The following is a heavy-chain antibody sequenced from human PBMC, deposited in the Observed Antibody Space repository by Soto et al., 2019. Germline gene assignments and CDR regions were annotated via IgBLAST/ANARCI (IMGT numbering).Heavy chain of an antibody. Sequence: SETLSLTCAVYGGSFSGYYWSWIRQPPGKGLEWIGYIYYNGITNYNPSLKSRVTISVDTSKNQFSLTLSSVTAADTAVYYCARDRGLGSGWYGWFDPWGQGTLVTVSS. CDR3: ARDRGLGSGWYGWFDP. D-gene: IGHD6-19*01. J-gene: IGHJ5*02. V-gene: IGHV4-59*01. CDR1: GGSFSGYY. CDR2: IYYNGIT.